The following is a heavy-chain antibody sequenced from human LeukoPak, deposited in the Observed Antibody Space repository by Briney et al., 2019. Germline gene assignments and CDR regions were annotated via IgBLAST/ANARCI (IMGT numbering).Heavy chain of an antibody. CDR1: GFTVSSNC. CDR3: ARGLWFGELFPSPFDY. V-gene: IGHV3-53*01. D-gene: IGHD3-10*01. CDR2: IYSGGST. Sequence: GGSLRLSCAASGFTVSSNCMSWVRQAPGKGLEWVSVIYSGGSTYYADSVKGRFTISRDNSKNTLYLQMNSLRAEDTAVYYCARGLWFGELFPSPFDYWGQGTLVTVSS. J-gene: IGHJ4*02.